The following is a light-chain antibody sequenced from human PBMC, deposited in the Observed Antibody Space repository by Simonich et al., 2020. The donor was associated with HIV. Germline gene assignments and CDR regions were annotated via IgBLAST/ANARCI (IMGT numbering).Light chain of an antibody. Sequence: EIVMTQSPATLSVSPGERATLSCRAGQSVSNNLAGYQQKPGQAPRLLIYGASTRATGIPARFSGSGSGTEFTLTITSMQSEDCAVYYCQQYNYWLITFGQGTRLEIK. J-gene: IGKJ5*01. CDR3: QQYNYWLIT. CDR2: GAS. CDR1: QSVSNN. V-gene: IGKV3-15*01.